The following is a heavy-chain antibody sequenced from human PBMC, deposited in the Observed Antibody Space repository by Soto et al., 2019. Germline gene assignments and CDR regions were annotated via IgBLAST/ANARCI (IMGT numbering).Heavy chain of an antibody. CDR1: GYNFANYW. V-gene: IGHV5-51*01. CDR3: ARQNSGSWYGNAFDI. D-gene: IGHD6-13*01. J-gene: IGHJ3*02. CDR2: IYPGDSDT. Sequence: PGESLKISCKAFGYNFANYWIGWVRQMPGKGLEWMGIIYPGDSDTRYSPSFQGQVTISADKSISTAYLQWSSLKASDTAMYYCARQNSGSWYGNAFDIWGQGTMVTVSS.